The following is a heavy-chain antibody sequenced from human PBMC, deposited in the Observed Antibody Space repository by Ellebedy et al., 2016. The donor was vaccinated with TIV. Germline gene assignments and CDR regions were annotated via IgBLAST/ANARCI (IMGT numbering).Heavy chain of an antibody. CDR2: IYYSGST. V-gene: IGHV4-59*01. D-gene: IGHD3-3*01. Sequence: SETLSLXXTVSGGSISSYYWSWIRQPPGKGLEWIGYIYYSGSTKYNPSLKSRVTISVDTSKNQFSLKLSYVTAADTAVYYCASRAIFGMGIDAFDIWGQGTMVTVSS. J-gene: IGHJ3*02. CDR1: GGSISSYY. CDR3: ASRAIFGMGIDAFDI.